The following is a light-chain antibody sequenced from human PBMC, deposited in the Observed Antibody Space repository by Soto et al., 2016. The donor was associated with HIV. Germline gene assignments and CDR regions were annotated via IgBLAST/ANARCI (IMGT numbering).Light chain of an antibody. Sequence: DIQMTQSPSSLSASVGDRVTITCRASRSISSWLAWYQQKPGKAPKLLIYKASSLESGVPSRFSGSGSGREFTLTISSLQPDDFATYYCQQYNSYSFTFGPGTKVDIK. CDR3: QQYNSYSFT. V-gene: IGKV1-5*03. CDR2: KAS. CDR1: RSISSW. J-gene: IGKJ3*01.